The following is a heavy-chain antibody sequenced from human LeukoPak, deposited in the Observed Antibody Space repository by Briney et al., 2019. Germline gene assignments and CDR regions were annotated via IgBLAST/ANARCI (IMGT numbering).Heavy chain of an antibody. CDR1: GYTFRQYS. D-gene: IGHD5-24*01. CDR2: VSPSHTTR. J-gene: IGHJ3*01. V-gene: IGHV1-18*01. CDR3: ARDYILPLETGNGDGFAI. Sequence: ASVKVSCKASGYTFRQYSISWVRQAPGKGFEWMGWVSPSHTTRVYAQEFQGRVTMTADTNTNTVSMELRSLRFDDTAVYFCARDYILPLETGNGDGFAIWGQGTVVTVSS.